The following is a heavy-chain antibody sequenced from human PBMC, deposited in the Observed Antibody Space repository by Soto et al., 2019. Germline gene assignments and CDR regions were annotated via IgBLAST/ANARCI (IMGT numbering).Heavy chain of an antibody. CDR1: GFTVSSNY. CDR3: ARGTYYDFWSGYYFDY. D-gene: IGHD3-3*01. V-gene: IGHV3-53*01. CDR2: ISSGGST. J-gene: IGHJ4*02. Sequence: EVQLVESGGGLIQPGGSLRLSCAASGFTVSSNYMSWVRQAPGKGLEWVSVISSGGSTYYADSVKGRFTISRDNSQNTLYSQMNSLRAEDTAVYYCARGTYYDFWSGYYFDYWGQGTLVTVSS.